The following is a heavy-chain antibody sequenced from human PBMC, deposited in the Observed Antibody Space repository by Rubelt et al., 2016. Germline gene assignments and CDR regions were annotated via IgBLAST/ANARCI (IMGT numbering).Heavy chain of an antibody. CDR3: AKGERYCGGDCSPDY. Sequence: ADSVKGRFTISSDNSKNTLYLQMNSLRAEDTAVYYCAKGERYCGGDCSPDYWGQGTLVTVSS. D-gene: IGHD2-21*02. J-gene: IGHJ4*02. V-gene: IGHV3-30*02.